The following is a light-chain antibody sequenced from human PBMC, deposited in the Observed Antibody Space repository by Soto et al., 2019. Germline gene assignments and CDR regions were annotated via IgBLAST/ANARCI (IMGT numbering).Light chain of an antibody. CDR2: KAS. CDR3: QQYHSYSQT. J-gene: IGKJ1*01. CDR1: QSISSW. Sequence: DIQMTQSPSTLSASVGDRVTITCRASQSISSWLAWYQQKPGKAPKLLIYKASSLESGVPSRFRGSGSGTEFTLTISSLQPDDFATYYCQQYHSYSQTFGQGTKVEIK. V-gene: IGKV1-5*03.